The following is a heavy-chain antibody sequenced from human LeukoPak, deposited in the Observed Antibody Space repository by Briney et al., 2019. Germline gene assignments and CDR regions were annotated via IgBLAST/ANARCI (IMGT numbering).Heavy chain of an antibody. J-gene: IGHJ5*02. Sequence: SETLSLTCAVYGGSFSGYFWNWIRQPPGKGLEWIGEINHSGSTHHNPSLKNRVTISIDTSKNQISLKLSSVTAADTAVYYCARGPDSGSYFAWFGPWGQGTLVTVSS. CDR2: INHSGST. V-gene: IGHV4-34*01. CDR3: ARGPDSGSYFAWFGP. D-gene: IGHD3-10*01. CDR1: GGSFSGYF.